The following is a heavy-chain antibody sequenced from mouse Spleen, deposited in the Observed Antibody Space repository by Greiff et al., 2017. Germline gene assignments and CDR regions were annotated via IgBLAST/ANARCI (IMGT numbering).Heavy chain of an antibody. V-gene: IGHV8-12*01. CDR1: GFSLSTSGMG. J-gene: IGHJ1*03. Sequence: QVTLKESGPGILQSSQTLSLTCSFSGFSLSTSGMGVSWIRQPSGKGLEWLAHIYWDDDKRYNPSLKSRLTISKDTSRNQVFLKITSVDTADTATYYCARRSSNYWYFDVWGTGTTVTVSS. CDR2: IYWDDDK. D-gene: IGHD1-1*01. CDR3: ARRSSNYWYFDV.